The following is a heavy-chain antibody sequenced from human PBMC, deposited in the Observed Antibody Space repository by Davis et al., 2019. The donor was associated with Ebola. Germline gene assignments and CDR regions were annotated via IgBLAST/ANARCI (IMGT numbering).Heavy chain of an antibody. D-gene: IGHD5-18*01. CDR2: ISSSAAST. CDR3: ASPGGGYNYGYSLDY. Sequence: GESLKISCAASGFTFSFHAMNWVRQAPGKGLEWVSRISSSAASTYYADSVRGRFTISRDNSKNTLYLQMNSLRGEDTALYYCASPGGGYNYGYSLDYWGHGTLVTVSS. V-gene: IGHV3-23*01. J-gene: IGHJ4*01. CDR1: GFTFSFHA.